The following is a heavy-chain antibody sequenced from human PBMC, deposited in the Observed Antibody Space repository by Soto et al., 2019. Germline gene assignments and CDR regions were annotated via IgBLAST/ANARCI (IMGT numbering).Heavy chain of an antibody. CDR3: ARDPPPPRE. CDR2: ISAYNGNT. CDR1: GYTFTSYG. Sequence: QVQLVQSGAEVKKPGASVKVSCKASGYTFTSYGIIWVRQAPGQGLEWMAWISAYNGNTNFAQKLQGRVTMATDTTTSTAYMALTSLRSDDTAVYYCARDPPPPREWGQGTLVTVSS. V-gene: IGHV1-18*01. J-gene: IGHJ4*02.